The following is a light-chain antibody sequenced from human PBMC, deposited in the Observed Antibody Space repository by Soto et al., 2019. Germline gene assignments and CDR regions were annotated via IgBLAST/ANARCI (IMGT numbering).Light chain of an antibody. CDR3: QQSYSTPNT. V-gene: IGKV1-39*01. CDR1: QSISSY. J-gene: IGKJ2*01. Sequence: DIQMTQSPSSLSASVGDRVTITCRASQSISSYLNWYQQKPGKAPKLLIYAASSLQSGVPSRFSGSGSGTDFTLTISSLETEEFATYYCQQSYSTPNTFGQGTKLEIK. CDR2: AAS.